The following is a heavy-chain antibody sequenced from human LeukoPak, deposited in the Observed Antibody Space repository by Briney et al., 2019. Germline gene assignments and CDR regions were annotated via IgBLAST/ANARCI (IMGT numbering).Heavy chain of an antibody. J-gene: IGHJ4*02. D-gene: IGHD4-23*01. Sequence: GGSLRLSCAASGFSFSAYWMTWVRQAPGTGLEWVANINPAGTETYYVDPVKGRFTISRDNAKNLLYLQMNSLRAEDTAVYYCAKVSTTVVTPWLDYWGQGTLVTVSS. V-gene: IGHV3-7*03. CDR1: GFSFSAYW. CDR2: INPAGTET. CDR3: AKVSTTVVTPWLDY.